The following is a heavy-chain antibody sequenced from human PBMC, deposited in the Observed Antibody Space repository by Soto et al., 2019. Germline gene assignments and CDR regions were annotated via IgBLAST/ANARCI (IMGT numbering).Heavy chain of an antibody. D-gene: IGHD1-26*01. J-gene: IGHJ4*02. CDR1: GFSITSFA. Sequence: GGSLRLSCVASGFSITSFAMSWVRQAPGKGLEWASAISASGGSTYADSVKGRFTISRDNSKNTLYLQMNSLRIEDTAVYYCAKVLSSGSYSGALEYWGQGALVTVSS. CDR3: AKVLSSGSYSGALEY. CDR2: ISASGGST. V-gene: IGHV3-23*01.